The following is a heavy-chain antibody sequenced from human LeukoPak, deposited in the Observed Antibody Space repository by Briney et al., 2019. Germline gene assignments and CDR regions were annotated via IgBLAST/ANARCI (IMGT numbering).Heavy chain of an antibody. CDR3: ARGGGYGSGSYYLRPHRYFDY. CDR2: INHSGST. V-gene: IGHV4-34*01. J-gene: IGHJ4*02. D-gene: IGHD3-10*01. Sequence: PSETLSLTCAVYGGSFSGYYWSWIRQPPGKGLEWIGEINHSGSTNYNPSLKSRVTISVDTSKNQFSLKLSSVTAADTAVYYCARGGGYGSGSYYLRPHRYFDYWGQGTLVTVSS. CDR1: GGSFSGYY.